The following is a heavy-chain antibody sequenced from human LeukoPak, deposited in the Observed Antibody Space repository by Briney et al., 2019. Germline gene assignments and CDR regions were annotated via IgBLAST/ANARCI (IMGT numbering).Heavy chain of an antibody. CDR2: MNPNSGNT. V-gene: IGHV1-8*01. J-gene: IGHJ6*02. CDR3: ARGWIQAHYYYYYGMDV. D-gene: IGHD5-18*01. Sequence: ASVKVSCEASGYTFTSYDINWVRQATGQGLEWMGWMNPNSGNTGYAQKFQGRVTMTRNTSISTAYMELSSLRSEDTAVYYCARGWIQAHYYYYYGMDVWGQGTTVTVSS. CDR1: GYTFTSYD.